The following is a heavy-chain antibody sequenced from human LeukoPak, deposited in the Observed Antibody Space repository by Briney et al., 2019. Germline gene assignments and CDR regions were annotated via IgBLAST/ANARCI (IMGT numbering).Heavy chain of an antibody. CDR2: IQQDGNEK. CDR3: ASRIVGTPDYFDY. Sequence: GGSLRLSCAASGFTFSSYGMHWVRQAPGKGLEWVANIQQDGNEKYYVDSVKGRFTISRDNAKNSLYLQMNSLRVEDTAVYYCASRIVGTPDYFDYWGQGTLVTVSS. V-gene: IGHV3-7*01. CDR1: GFTFSSYG. D-gene: IGHD1-26*01. J-gene: IGHJ4*02.